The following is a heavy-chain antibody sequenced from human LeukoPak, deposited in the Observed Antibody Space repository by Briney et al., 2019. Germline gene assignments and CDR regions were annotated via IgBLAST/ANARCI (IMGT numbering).Heavy chain of an antibody. D-gene: IGHD6-19*01. CDR1: GGSVSSVSYY. J-gene: IGHJ4*02. CDR2: IYYSGNT. Sequence: SETLSLTCTVSGGSVSSVSYYWSWIRQPPGKGLEWIGYIYYSGNTNYNSSLKSRVTISVDTSKNQFSLKLSSVTAADTAMYYCARDQHGGWYSDYWGQGTLVTVSS. CDR3: ARDQHGGWYSDY. V-gene: IGHV4-61*01.